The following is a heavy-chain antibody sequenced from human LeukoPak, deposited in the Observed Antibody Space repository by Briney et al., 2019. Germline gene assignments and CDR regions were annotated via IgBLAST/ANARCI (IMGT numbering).Heavy chain of an antibody. CDR3: AKMPAYYYDSSGYAFHFDY. CDR1: AYTFATYD. CDR2: ISGSGGST. Sequence: GGPLRLSCAASAYTFATYDMLWARHAPGKGVEWVSSISGSGGSTHYADSVRGRFTISRDNSKSTLYLQMNSLRAEDTAIYYCAKMPAYYYDSSGYAFHFDYWGQGTMVTVSS. V-gene: IGHV3-23*01. J-gene: IGHJ4*02. D-gene: IGHD3-22*01.